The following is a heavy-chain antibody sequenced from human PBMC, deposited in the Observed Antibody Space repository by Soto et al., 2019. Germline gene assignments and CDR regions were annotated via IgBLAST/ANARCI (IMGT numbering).Heavy chain of an antibody. CDR1: GFTFSSYW. V-gene: IGHV3-74*01. D-gene: IGHD3-3*01. CDR2: INGDGGRT. CDR3: ARGTI. Sequence: EVQVVQSGGGLVQPGGSLRLSCVVSGFTFSSYWMHWVRQAPGKGLVCVSWINGDGGRTENADSVKGRFTISIDNAKNMLYQQMNSLSGEDMAVNYCARGTIRGQGTLVTVSS. J-gene: IGHJ4*02.